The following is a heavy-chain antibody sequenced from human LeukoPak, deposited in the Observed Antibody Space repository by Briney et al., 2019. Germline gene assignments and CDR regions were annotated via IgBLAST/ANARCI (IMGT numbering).Heavy chain of an antibody. D-gene: IGHD3-3*01. Sequence: KAGGSLRLSCAASGFTFSSYSMNWVRQAPGKGLEWVSSISSSSSYIYYADSVKGRFTISRDNAKNSLYLQMNSLRAEDTAVYYCARGVVIADYYYYYYMDVWGKGTTVTVSS. V-gene: IGHV3-21*01. CDR1: GFTFSSYS. J-gene: IGHJ6*03. CDR3: ARGVVIADYYYYYYMDV. CDR2: ISSSSSYI.